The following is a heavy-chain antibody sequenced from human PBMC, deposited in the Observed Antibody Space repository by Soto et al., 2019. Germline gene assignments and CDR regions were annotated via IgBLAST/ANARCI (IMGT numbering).Heavy chain of an antibody. Sequence: QVQLVESGGGVVQPGRSLRLSCAASGFTFSSYAMHWVRQAPGKGLEWVAVISYDGSNKYYADSVKGRFTISRDNSKNTLYLQMTSLRAEDTAVYYCARPLYSSSWYYFDYWGQGTLVTVSS. CDR3: ARPLYSSSWYYFDY. V-gene: IGHV3-30-3*01. CDR1: GFTFSSYA. D-gene: IGHD6-13*01. CDR2: ISYDGSNK. J-gene: IGHJ4*02.